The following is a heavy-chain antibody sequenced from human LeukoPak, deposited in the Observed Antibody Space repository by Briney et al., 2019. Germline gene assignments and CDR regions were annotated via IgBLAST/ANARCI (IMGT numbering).Heavy chain of an antibody. V-gene: IGHV3-21*01. CDR1: GFTFSSYS. Sequence: GGSLRLSCAASGFTFSSYSMNWVRQAPGKGLEWVSSISSSSSYIYYADSVKGRFTISRDNPKNTLYLQMNSLRVDDTAVYYCASVLGPSTLDTWGQGTLVTVSS. CDR3: ASVLGPSTLDT. CDR2: ISSSSSYI. J-gene: IGHJ5*02. D-gene: IGHD2-2*01.